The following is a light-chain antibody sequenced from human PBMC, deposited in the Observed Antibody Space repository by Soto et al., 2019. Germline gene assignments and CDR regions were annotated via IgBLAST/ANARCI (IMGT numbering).Light chain of an antibody. Sequence: EIVLTQSPATLSVSPGERATLSCRASQSVSRNLAWYQQKPGQAPRLLIYSSSIRAAGIPARFSGSASGTEFTLTISSLQSEDFAVYYCQQRSNWPSITFGQGTRLEIK. CDR3: QQRSNWPSIT. CDR2: SSS. J-gene: IGKJ5*01. V-gene: IGKV3-15*01. CDR1: QSVSRN.